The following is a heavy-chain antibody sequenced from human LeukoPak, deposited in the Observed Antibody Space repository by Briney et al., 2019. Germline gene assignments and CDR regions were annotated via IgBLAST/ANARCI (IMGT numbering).Heavy chain of an antibody. CDR1: GGSIDITNY. V-gene: IGHV4-4*02. J-gene: IGHJ4*02. D-gene: IGHD2/OR15-2a*01. Sequence: SGTLSLTCGVSGGSIDITNYWSWVRPAPGKGLEWIGEISHDGTTNYRPSLRSRVAMSFDRANNQFSLSLTSVTAAGTAVYYCTRENRPFCPFAFWGQGVLVTVSS. CDR3: TRENRPFCPFAF. CDR2: ISHDGTT.